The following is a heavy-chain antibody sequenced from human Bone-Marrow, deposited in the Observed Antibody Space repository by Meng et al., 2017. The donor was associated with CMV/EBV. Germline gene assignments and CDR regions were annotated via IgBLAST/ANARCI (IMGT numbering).Heavy chain of an antibody. V-gene: IGHV4-61*01. D-gene: IGHD3-3*01. CDR1: GSASTGSYY. CDR2: IYYSGST. Sequence: GSASTGSYYWSWIRQPPGKGLEWIGYIYYSGSTNYHPSLKSRVTISVDTSKNQFSLKLSSVTAADTAVYYCARARFLEWLIPNWFDPWGQGTLVTVSS. CDR3: ARARFLEWLIPNWFDP. J-gene: IGHJ5*02.